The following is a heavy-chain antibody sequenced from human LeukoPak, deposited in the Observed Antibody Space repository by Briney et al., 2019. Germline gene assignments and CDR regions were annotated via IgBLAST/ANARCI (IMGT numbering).Heavy chain of an antibody. J-gene: IGHJ3*02. CDR3: ARDHDYGDYVSAFDI. D-gene: IGHD4-17*01. CDR1: GYTFTSYG. CDR2: ISAYNGNT. V-gene: IGHV1-18*01. Sequence: GASVKVSCKASGYTFTSYGISWVRQAPGQGLEWMGWISAYNGNTNYAQKLQGRVTMTTDTSTSTAYMELRSLRSDDTAVYYCARDHDYGDYVSAFDIWGQGTMVTVSS.